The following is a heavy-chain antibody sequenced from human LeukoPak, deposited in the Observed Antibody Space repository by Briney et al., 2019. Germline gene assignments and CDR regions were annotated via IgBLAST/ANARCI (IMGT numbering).Heavy chain of an antibody. CDR2: IYYSGST. CDR1: GGSISSSSYY. J-gene: IGHJ4*02. CDR3: ARGYYDILTGYSDLDY. Sequence: SETLSLTCTVSGGSISSSSYYWGWIRQPPGKGLEWIGSIYYSGSTYYNPSLKSRVTISVDTSKNQFSLKLSSVTAADTAVYYCARGYYDILTGYSDLDYWGQGTLVTVSS. V-gene: IGHV4-39*01. D-gene: IGHD3-9*01.